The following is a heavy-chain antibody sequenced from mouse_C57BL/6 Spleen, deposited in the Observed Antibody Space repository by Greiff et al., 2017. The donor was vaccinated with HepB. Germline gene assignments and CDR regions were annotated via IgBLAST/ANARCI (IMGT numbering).Heavy chain of an antibody. J-gene: IGHJ4*01. Sequence: VQLQQSGPELVKPGASVKISCKASGYAFSSSWMNWVKQRPGKGLEWIGRIYPGDGDTNYNGKFKGKATLTADKSSSTAYMQLISLTSEDSAVYFGARDGYLGMDYWGQGTSVTVSS. CDR2: IYPGDGDT. D-gene: IGHD2-3*01. CDR1: GYAFSSSW. V-gene: IGHV1-82*01. CDR3: ARDGYLGMDY.